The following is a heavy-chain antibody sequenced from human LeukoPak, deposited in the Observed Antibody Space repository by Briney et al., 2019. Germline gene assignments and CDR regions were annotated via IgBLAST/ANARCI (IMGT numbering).Heavy chain of an antibody. CDR2: IYPGDSDT. D-gene: IGHD2-21*02. J-gene: IGHJ4*02. Sequence: GESLKISCKGSGYSFTSYWIGWVRQMPGKGLEWMGIIYPGDSDTRYSPSFQGQVTISADKSISTAYLQWSSLKASDTATYYCARVCGGDCYSQAALDYWGQGTLVTVSS. CDR1: GYSFTSYW. V-gene: IGHV5-51*01. CDR3: ARVCGGDCYSQAALDY.